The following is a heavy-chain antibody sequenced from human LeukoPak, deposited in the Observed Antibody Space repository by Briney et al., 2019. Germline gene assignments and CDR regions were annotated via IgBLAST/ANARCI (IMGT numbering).Heavy chain of an antibody. V-gene: IGHV4-59*01. J-gene: IGHJ4*02. CDR3: ASVDTAMVTLDY. CDR2: IYYSGST. D-gene: IGHD5-18*01. Sequence: SETLSLTCTVSGGSNSSYYWSWIRQPPGKGLEWIGYIYYSGSTNYNPSLKSRVTISVDTSKNQFSLKLSSVTAADTAVYYCASVDTAMVTLDYWGQGTLVTVSS. CDR1: GGSNSSYY.